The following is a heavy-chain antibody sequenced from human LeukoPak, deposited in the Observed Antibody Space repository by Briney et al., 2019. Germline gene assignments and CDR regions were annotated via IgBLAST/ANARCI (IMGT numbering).Heavy chain of an antibody. Sequence: PSETLSLTCTVSAGSISNYSWSWIRQPAGKGLEWIGRIYTSGSTNYNPSLESRVTMSVDTSKNQFSLKLTSVTAADTAVYYCAREYCSSSSCFHYSYYYFMDVWGKGTKVTVSS. CDR1: AGSISNYS. D-gene: IGHD2-2*01. CDR2: IYTSGST. J-gene: IGHJ6*04. CDR3: AREYCSSSSCFHYSYYYFMDV. V-gene: IGHV4-4*07.